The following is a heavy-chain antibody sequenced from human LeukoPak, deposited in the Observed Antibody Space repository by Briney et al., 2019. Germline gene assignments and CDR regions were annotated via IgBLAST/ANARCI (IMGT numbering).Heavy chain of an antibody. CDR1: GYTFTAYY. V-gene: IGHV1-2*02. CDR3: ARAERGVVPAAIY. D-gene: IGHD2-2*01. Sequence: ASVKVSCKTSGYTFTAYYIHWVRQAPGQGLEWMGWINTNSGGTNYAQSFQGRVTMTRDTSISTAYMELSRLRSDDTAVYYCARAERGVVPAAIYWGQGTLVTVSS. CDR2: INTNSGGT. J-gene: IGHJ4*02.